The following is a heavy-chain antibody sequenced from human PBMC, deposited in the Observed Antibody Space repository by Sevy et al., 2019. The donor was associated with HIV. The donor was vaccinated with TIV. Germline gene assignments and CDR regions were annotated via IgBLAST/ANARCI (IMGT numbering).Heavy chain of an antibody. J-gene: IGHJ5*02. CDR2: IIPIFGTA. D-gene: IGHD3-3*01. V-gene: IGHV1-69*13. CDR1: GGTFSSYA. CDR3: ASSGAPVAKNYDFWSGYYERENWFDP. Sequence: ASVKVSCKASGGTFSSYAISWVRQAPGQGLEWMGGIIPIFGTANYAQKFQGRVTITADESTSTAYMELSSLGSEDTAVYYCASSGAPVAKNYDFWSGYYERENWFDPWGQGTLVTVSS.